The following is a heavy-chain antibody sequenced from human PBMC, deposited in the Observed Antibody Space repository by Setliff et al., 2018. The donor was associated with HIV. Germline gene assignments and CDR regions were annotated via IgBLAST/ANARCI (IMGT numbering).Heavy chain of an antibody. J-gene: IGHJ3*02. CDR2: INHSGST. V-gene: IGHV4-34*01. D-gene: IGHD3-3*01. CDR3: ARTLLTHYNFWSGYYSYDAFDI. Sequence: SETLSLTCAVYGGSFSGFYWSWIRQPPGKGLEWIGEINHSGSTNYNPSLKSRVTISVDTSKNQFSLKLSSVTAADTAVYYWARTLLTHYNFWSGYYSYDAFDIWGEGTMVTVSS. CDR1: GGSFSGFY.